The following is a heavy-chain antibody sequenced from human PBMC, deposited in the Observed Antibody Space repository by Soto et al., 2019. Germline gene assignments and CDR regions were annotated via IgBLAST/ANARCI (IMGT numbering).Heavy chain of an antibody. J-gene: IGHJ3*02. Sequence: SETLSLTCTVSGGSISSGGYYWSWIRQHPGKGLEWIGYIYYSGSAYYNPSLKSRVTISVDTSKNQFSLKLSSVTAADTAVYYCARDSPSSYGDDAFDIWGQGTMVTVSS. CDR1: GGSISSGGYY. CDR2: IYYSGSA. CDR3: ARDSPSSYGDDAFDI. D-gene: IGHD4-17*01. V-gene: IGHV4-31*03.